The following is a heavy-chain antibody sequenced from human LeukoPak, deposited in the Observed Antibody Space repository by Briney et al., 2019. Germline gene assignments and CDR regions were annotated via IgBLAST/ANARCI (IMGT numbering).Heavy chain of an antibody. CDR2: IYSGGST. CDR3: ARDLGHCSSTSCYPRVFDY. V-gene: IGHV3-53*05. D-gene: IGHD2-2*01. Sequence: PGGSLRLSCAASGFTVSSNYMSWVRQAPGKGLEWVSVIYSGGSTYYADSVKGRFTISRDNSKNTLYLQMNSLRSDDTAVYYCARDLGHCSSTSCYPRVFDYWGQGTLVTVSS. CDR1: GFTVSSNY. J-gene: IGHJ4*02.